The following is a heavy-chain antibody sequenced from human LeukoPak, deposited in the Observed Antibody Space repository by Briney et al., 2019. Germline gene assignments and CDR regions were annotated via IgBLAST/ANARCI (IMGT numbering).Heavy chain of an antibody. D-gene: IGHD2-2*02. V-gene: IGHV3-21*01. CDR2: ISSSSSYI. J-gene: IGHJ4*02. CDR1: GFTFSSYS. Sequence: GGSLRLSCAASGFTFSSYSMNWVRQAPGKGLEWVSSISSSSSYIYYADSVKGRSTISRDNAKNSLYLQMNSLRAEDTAVYYCARDVYDGCSSTSCYNGNGFDYWGQGTLVTVSS. CDR3: ARDVYDGCSSTSCYNGNGFDY.